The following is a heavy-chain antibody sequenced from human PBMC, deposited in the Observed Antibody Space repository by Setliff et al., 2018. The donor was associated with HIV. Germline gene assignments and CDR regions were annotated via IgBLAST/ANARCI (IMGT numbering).Heavy chain of an antibody. J-gene: IGHJ4*02. V-gene: IGHV3-66*01. Sequence: GGSLRLSCAASGFTFDDYGMSWVRQAPGKGLEWVSVIYSGGSTYYADSVKGRFTISRDNSKNTLYLQMNSLRAEDTAVYYCARDHQFYDICDYWGQGTLVTVSS. CDR1: GFTFDDYG. D-gene: IGHD3-9*01. CDR3: ARDHQFYDICDY. CDR2: IYSGGST.